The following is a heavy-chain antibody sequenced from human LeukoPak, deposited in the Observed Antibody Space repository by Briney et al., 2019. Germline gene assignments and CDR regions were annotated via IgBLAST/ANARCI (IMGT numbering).Heavy chain of an antibody. CDR3: ARERPTGTHYYYYYYMDV. D-gene: IGHD1-1*01. J-gene: IGHJ6*03. CDR2: IYYSGST. Sequence: SETLSLTCTVSGGSISSGDYYWSWIRQPPGKGLEWIGYIYYSGSTYYNPSLKSRVTISVDTSKNQFSLKLSSVTAADTAVYYCARERPTGTHYYYYYYMDVWGKGTTVTVSS. V-gene: IGHV4-30-4*08. CDR1: GGSISSGDYY.